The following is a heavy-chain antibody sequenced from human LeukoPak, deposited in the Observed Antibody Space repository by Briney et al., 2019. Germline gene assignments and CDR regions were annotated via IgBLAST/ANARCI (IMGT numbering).Heavy chain of an antibody. CDR3: ARAYYYDSSGYYPPFLWFDP. CDR1: GYTFTSYG. J-gene: IGHJ5*02. CDR2: ISAYNGNT. Sequence: ASVTVSCKASGYTFTSYGISWVRQAPGQGLEWMGWISAYNGNTNYAQKLQGRVTMITDTSTSTAYMELRSLRSDDTAVYYCARAYYYDSSGYYPPFLWFDPWGQGTLVTVSS. D-gene: IGHD3-22*01. V-gene: IGHV1-18*01.